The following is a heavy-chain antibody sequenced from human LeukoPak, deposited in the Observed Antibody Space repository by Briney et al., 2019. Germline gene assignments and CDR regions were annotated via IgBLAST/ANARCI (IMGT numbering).Heavy chain of an antibody. D-gene: IGHD2-8*02. CDR1: GGSISSYY. Sequence: PSETLSLTCTVSGGSISSYYWSWIRQPPGKGLEWIGYIYYSGSTNYNPSLKSRVTISVDTSKNQFSLKLSSVTAADTAVYYCARHGGGGVPIHYYYYYGMDVWGQGTTVTVSS. V-gene: IGHV4-59*08. CDR2: IYYSGST. J-gene: IGHJ6*02. CDR3: ARHGGGGVPIHYYYYYGMDV.